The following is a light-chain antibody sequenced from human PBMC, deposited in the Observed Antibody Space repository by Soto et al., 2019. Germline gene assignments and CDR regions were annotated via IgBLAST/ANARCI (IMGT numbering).Light chain of an antibody. CDR3: SSDTTSSTLGV. J-gene: IGLJ2*01. CDR1: SSDVGGSNY. V-gene: IGLV2-14*01. CDR2: EVS. Sequence: QSALTQPASVSGSPGQSITISCTGTSSDVGGSNYVSWFQQRPGKAPKLMIYEVSNRPSGVSNRFSGSKSGNTASLIISGLQAEDEADYFCSSDTTSSTLGVFGGGTKVTVL.